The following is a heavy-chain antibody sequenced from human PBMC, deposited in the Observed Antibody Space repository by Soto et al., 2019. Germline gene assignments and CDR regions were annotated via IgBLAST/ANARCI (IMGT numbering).Heavy chain of an antibody. D-gene: IGHD2-2*01. CDR1: GYTLTELS. CDR3: ANIGYCSSTSCPKVGWFDP. V-gene: IGHV1-24*01. CDR2: FDPEDGET. J-gene: IGHJ5*02. Sequence: ASVKVSCKVSGYTLTELSMHWVRQAPGKGLEWMGGFDPEDGETIYAQKFQGRVTMTEDTSTDTAYMELSSLRSEDTAVYYCANIGYCSSTSCPKVGWFDPWGQGTLVTVSS.